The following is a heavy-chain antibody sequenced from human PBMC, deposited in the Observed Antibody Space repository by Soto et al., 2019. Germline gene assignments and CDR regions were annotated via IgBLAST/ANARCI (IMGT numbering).Heavy chain of an antibody. CDR1: GFTFSSYA. CDR3: ARDQGEQQLVDAFDI. D-gene: IGHD1-1*01. Sequence: GGSLRLSCAASGFTFSSYAMHCVRQAPGKGLEWLAVISYDGSNKYYADSVKGRFTISRDNSKSTLYLQMNSLRAEDTAVYYCARDQGEQQLVDAFDIWGQGTMVTVSS. CDR2: ISYDGSNK. J-gene: IGHJ3*02. V-gene: IGHV3-30-3*01.